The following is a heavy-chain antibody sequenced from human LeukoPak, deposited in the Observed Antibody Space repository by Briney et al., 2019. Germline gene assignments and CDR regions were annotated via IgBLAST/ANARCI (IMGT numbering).Heavy chain of an antibody. V-gene: IGHV3-23*01. CDR2: ISGSGVGT. CDR1: GFTFSSYT. J-gene: IGHJ3*02. CDR3: AKDQVISGSEASDI. Sequence: QPGGSLRLSCAASGFTFSSYTMNWVRQAPGKGLEWVSAISGSGVGTYYADSVKGRFTISRDNSWNTLYLQMSSLRVEDTAVYYCAKDQVISGSEASDIWGQGTMVTVSS. D-gene: IGHD2-21*01.